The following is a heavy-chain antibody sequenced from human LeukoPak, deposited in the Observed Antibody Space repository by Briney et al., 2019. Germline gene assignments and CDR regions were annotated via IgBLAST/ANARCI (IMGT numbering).Heavy chain of an antibody. D-gene: IGHD2-8*01. J-gene: IGHJ4*02. CDR3: SKDDCVNGICYFDK. V-gene: IGHV3-23*01. CDR2: ISGSNT. Sequence: GGSLRLSCIAPGFTFTSYAMNWVRQAPGKGLEWVSGISGSNTYYADSVKGRFTISRDSSKNTMYLQMNNLRAEDTAVYYCSKDDCVNGICYFDKWGQGTLVTVSS. CDR1: GFTFTSYA.